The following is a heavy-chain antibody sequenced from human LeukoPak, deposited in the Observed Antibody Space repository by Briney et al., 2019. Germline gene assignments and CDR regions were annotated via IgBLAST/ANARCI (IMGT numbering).Heavy chain of an antibody. J-gene: IGHJ3*02. V-gene: IGHV1-2*02. CDR3: ARPLRQWPQGRDAFDI. D-gene: IGHD6-19*01. Sequence: ASVKVSCKASGYTFTGYYTHWVRQAPGQGLEWMGWTNPNSGGTNYAHKFQGRVTMTRDTSISTAHMEVSRLTYDDTAVYYCARPLRQWPQGRDAFDIWGQGTMVTVSS. CDR1: GYTFTGYY. CDR2: TNPNSGGT.